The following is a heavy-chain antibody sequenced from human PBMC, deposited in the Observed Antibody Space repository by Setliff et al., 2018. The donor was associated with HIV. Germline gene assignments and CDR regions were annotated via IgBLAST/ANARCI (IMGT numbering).Heavy chain of an antibody. CDR3: ARDAPRNTEAAPGY. V-gene: IGHV1-2*02. Sequence: ASVKVSCKASGYTFTDYFMHWVRQAPGQGLEWMGWISPNNAGTRIPRTFRGRVTLTSDTSINTAYMELRSLRSDDTAMYYCARDAPRNTEAAPGYWGQGTLVTVSS. J-gene: IGHJ4*02. D-gene: IGHD6-6*01. CDR1: GYTFTDYF. CDR2: ISPNNAGT.